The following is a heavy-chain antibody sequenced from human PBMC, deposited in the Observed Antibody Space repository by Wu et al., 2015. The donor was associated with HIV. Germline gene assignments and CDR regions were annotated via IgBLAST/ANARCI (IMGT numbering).Heavy chain of an antibody. Sequence: QVQLVQSGAEVKKPGSSVKVSCKASGGTFSSYAISWVRQAPGQGLEWMGGIIPIFGTANYAQKFQGRVTITTDESTSTAYMELSSLRSEDTAVYYCAREGITMVRGVINYYGMDVWGQGTTGHRLL. D-gene: IGHD3-10*01. J-gene: IGHJ6*02. V-gene: IGHV1-69*05. CDR1: GGTFSSYA. CDR2: IIPIFGTA. CDR3: AREGITMVRGVINYYGMDV.